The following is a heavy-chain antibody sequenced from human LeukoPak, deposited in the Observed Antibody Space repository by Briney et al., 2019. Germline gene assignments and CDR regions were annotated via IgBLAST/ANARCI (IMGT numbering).Heavy chain of an antibody. V-gene: IGHV3-66*03. Sequence: QAGESMTPSCVPAGFTADSNYMSWVSPAPEKGMEWVSLFYTWGSTYYARTVRGRFTISRNNSKNTLYLQMNSLRAEDTDVDYCARGFGKAAANVFGGYTRDVWGQGTTVTVSS. J-gene: IGHJ6*02. D-gene: IGHD6-13*01. CDR2: FYTWGST. CDR3: ARGFGKAAANVFGGYTRDV. CDR1: GFTADSNY.